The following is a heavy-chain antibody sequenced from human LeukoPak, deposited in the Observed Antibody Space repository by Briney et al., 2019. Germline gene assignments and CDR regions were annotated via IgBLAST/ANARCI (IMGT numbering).Heavy chain of an antibody. D-gene: IGHD1-26*01. Sequence: PGGSLGLSCAASGFTFSSYNMNWVRQAPGKGLEWVSSISSSSTYIYYADSVKGRFTISRDNAKNSLYLQMNSLRAEDTALYYCARAGWERNYYYYYMDVWGKGTTVTVSS. V-gene: IGHV3-21*04. CDR2: ISSSSTYI. J-gene: IGHJ6*03. CDR1: GFTFSSYN. CDR3: ARAGWERNYYYYYMDV.